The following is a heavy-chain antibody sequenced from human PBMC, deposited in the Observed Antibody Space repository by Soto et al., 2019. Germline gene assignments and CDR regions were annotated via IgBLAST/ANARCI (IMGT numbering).Heavy chain of an antibody. CDR1: EYTFTRYG. D-gene: IGHD3-16*01. J-gene: IGHJ6*02. V-gene: IGHV1-18*01. CDR2: INTYNGNT. Sequence: QVQLVQSGAEVKNPGASVKVSCKASEYTFTRYGIGWARQAPGQGLEWMGWINTYNGNTNYAQKVQGRVTLTTDTATSTAYMEPRSLRSNDTAIYYCAMVDVYVTPSPQDVWGQGTTVIVSS. CDR3: AMVDVYVTPSPQDV.